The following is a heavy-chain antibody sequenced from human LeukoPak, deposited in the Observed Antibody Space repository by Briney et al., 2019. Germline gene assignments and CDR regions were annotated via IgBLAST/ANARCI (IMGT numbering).Heavy chain of an antibody. CDR1: GGSFSGYY. V-gene: IGHV4-34*01. D-gene: IGHD6-13*01. CDR3: APVQGGLAAAGTSVWFDP. J-gene: IGHJ5*02. CDR2: IYYSGGT. Sequence: SETLSLTCAVYGGSFSGYYWGWIRQPPGKGLEWIGSIYYSGGTYYNPSLKSRVTISVDTSKNQFSLKLSSVTAADTAVYYCAPVQGGLAAAGTSVWFDPWGQGTLVTVSS.